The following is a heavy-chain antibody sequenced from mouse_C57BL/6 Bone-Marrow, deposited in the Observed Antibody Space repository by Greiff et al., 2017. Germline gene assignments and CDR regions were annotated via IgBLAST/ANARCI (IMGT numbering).Heavy chain of an antibody. V-gene: IGHV7-3*01. CDR1: GFTFTDYY. D-gene: IGHD1-1*01. CDR2: IRNKANGYTT. CDR3: ERYVYGSGYAMDY. J-gene: IGHJ4*01. Sequence: VQLQESGGGLVQPGGSLSLSCAASGFTFTDYYMSWVRQPPGQALEWLGFIRNKANGYTTEYSASVKGRFTISRDNSQSILYLQMNALRAEDRATYYCERYVYGSGYAMDYWGQGTSVTVSS.